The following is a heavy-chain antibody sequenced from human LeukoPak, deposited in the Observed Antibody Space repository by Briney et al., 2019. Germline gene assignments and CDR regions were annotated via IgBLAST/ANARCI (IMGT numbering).Heavy chain of an antibody. J-gene: IGHJ5*02. CDR1: GFTFSSYW. V-gene: IGHV3-74*01. CDR3: ARGYGHWFDP. D-gene: IGHD4-17*01. Sequence: GGSLRLSCAASGFTFSSYWMHWVRQVPGKGLMWVSRIKTDGSSTSYADSVKGRFTISRDNAKNSLYLQMNSLRAEDTAVYYCARGYGHWFDPWGQGTLVTVSS. CDR2: IKTDGSST.